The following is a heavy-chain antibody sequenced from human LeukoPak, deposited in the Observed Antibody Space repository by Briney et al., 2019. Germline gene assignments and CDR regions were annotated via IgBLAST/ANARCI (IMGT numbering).Heavy chain of an antibody. CDR3: ARDSGSGTYY. CDR2: IYYSGST. CDR1: GGSISNYY. D-gene: IGHD6-19*01. Sequence: SETLSLTCTVSGGSISNYYWSWIWQPPWKGLEWIGYIYYSGSTNYNPSLKGRVTISVDTSKNQFSLKLSSVTAADTAIYYCARDSGSGTYYWGQGTLVTVSS. J-gene: IGHJ4*02. V-gene: IGHV4-59*01.